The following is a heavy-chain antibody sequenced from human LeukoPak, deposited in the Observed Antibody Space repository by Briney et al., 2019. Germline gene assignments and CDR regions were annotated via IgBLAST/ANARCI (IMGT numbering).Heavy chain of an antibody. CDR3: ARDGSGTQYYYYYYMDV. CDR1: GYTFTSYY. CDR2: INPSGGST. Sequence: ASVKVSCKASGYTFTSYYMHWVRQAPGQGLEWMGIINPSGGSTSYAQKFQGRVTMTRDMSTSTDYMELSSLRSEDTAVYYCARDGSGTQYYYYYYMDVWGKGTTVTISS. D-gene: IGHD3-10*01. V-gene: IGHV1-46*01. J-gene: IGHJ6*03.